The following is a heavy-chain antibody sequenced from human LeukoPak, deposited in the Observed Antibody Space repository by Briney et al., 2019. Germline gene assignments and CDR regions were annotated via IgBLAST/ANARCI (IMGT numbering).Heavy chain of an antibody. D-gene: IGHD3-16*02. CDR2: VSISGGTI. CDR1: HFTFSSHA. J-gene: IGHJ4*02. Sequence: GGCLRLSCATPHFTFSSHAMTSVRQARGKGLGWVSYVSISGGTIYYADSVKGRFTISRDNAKNSLYLQMNSLRAEDTAVYYCARTMITFGGVIVPMGFDYWGQGTLVTVSS. CDR3: ARTMITFGGVIVPMGFDY. V-gene: IGHV3-48*01.